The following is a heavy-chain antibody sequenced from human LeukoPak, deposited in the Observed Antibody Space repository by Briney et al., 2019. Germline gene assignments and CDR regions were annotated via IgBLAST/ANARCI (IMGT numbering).Heavy chain of an antibody. V-gene: IGHV3-23*01. CDR2: ISGRGGNT. D-gene: IGHD2-21*02. CDR3: AKGCGGDCYRSKYYYYGMDV. J-gene: IGHJ6*01. CDR1: GLTSNSYA. Sequence: GHSLTLSCAVSGLTSNSYAMSWVRPPPRRGREWVSAISGRGGNTYYADSVKGRFTISRDNSKNTLYLQMNSLRAEDTAVYYCAKGCGGDCYRSKYYYYGMDVWGQGSTVTVSS.